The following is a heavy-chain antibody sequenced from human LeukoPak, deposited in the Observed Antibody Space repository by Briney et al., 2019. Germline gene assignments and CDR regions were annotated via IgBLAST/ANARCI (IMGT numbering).Heavy chain of an antibody. CDR2: MNPNSGNT. D-gene: IGHD6-6*01. CDR1: GYTFTSYD. Sequence: ASVKVSCKASGYTFTSYDINWVRQATGQGLEWMGWMNPNSGNTGYAQKFQGRVTMTRNTSISTAYMELSSLRSEDTAVYYCARARIAARLQKWDWFDPLGPGNPGHRLL. J-gene: IGHJ5*02. CDR3: ARARIAARLQKWDWFDP. V-gene: IGHV1-8*01.